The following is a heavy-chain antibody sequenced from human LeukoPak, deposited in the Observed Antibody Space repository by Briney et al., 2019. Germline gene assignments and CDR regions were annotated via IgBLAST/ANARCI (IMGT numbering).Heavy chain of an antibody. CDR2: ISSSSSTI. CDR1: GFTFSSYE. Sequence: PGGSLRLSCAASGFTFSSYEMNWVRQAPGKGLEWVSYISSSSSTIYYADSVKGRFTISRDNAKNSLYLQMSSLRAEDTAVYYCARAPSPHYYDSSGPYYFDYWGQGTLVTVSS. CDR3: ARAPSPHYYDSSGPYYFDY. D-gene: IGHD3-22*01. J-gene: IGHJ4*02. V-gene: IGHV3-48*03.